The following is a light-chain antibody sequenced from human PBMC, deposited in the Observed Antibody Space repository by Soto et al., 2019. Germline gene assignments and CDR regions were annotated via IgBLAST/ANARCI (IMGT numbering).Light chain of an antibody. Sequence: QSVLTQPPSASGTPGQRVTISCSGSSSNIGSNTVNWYQQLPGTAPKLLIYSNNQRPSGVPDRFSGSKSGTSASLAISGLQSEDEGDYYGAAWDDSLNGWVFCGGTKLTVL. CDR2: SNN. CDR3: AAWDDSLNGWV. CDR1: SSNIGSNT. J-gene: IGLJ3*02. V-gene: IGLV1-44*01.